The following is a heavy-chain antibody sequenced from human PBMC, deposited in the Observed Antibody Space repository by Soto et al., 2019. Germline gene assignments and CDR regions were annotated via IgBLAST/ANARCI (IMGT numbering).Heavy chain of an antibody. CDR2: INHSGST. J-gene: IGHJ6*02. CDR3: ARVDYAPGYYYYGMDV. V-gene: IGHV4-34*01. D-gene: IGHD4-17*01. Sequence: QVQLQQWGAGLLKHSETLSLTCAVYGGSFSGDYWSWMRQPPGKGLEWIGEINHSGSTNYNPSLKSQVTISVDTSKNQFSLKLSSVTAADTAVYYCARVDYAPGYYYYGMDVWGQGTTVTVSS. CDR1: GGSFSGDY.